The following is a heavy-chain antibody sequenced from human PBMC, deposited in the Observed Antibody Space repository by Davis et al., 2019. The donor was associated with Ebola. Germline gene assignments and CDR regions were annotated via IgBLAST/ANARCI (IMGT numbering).Heavy chain of an antibody. CDR3: ARDPGMATTIAYNWFDP. CDR1: GGSISSYY. Sequence: PSETLSLTCTVSGGSISSYYWSWIRQPPGKGLEWIGYIYYSGSTNYNPSLKSRVTISVDTSKNQFSLKLSSVTAADTAVYYCARDPGMATTIAYNWFDPWGQGTLVTVSS. V-gene: IGHV4-59*01. J-gene: IGHJ5*02. CDR2: IYYSGST. D-gene: IGHD5-24*01.